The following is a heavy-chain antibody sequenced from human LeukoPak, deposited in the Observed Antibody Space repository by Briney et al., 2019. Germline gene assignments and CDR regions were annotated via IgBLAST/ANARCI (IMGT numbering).Heavy chain of an antibody. V-gene: IGHV3-30*02. D-gene: IGHD6-13*01. Sequence: PGRCLRLSCVASGLIFSTCGMHWVRQAPGKGLEWVTHIRYDESAKYYADSVKGRFTIPRENSKNTLYLQMNSLRGEDTDVYYCAKQMMERQQYYYMDVWGKGTSVTVSS. J-gene: IGHJ6*03. CDR3: AKQMMERQQYYYMDV. CDR2: IRYDESAK. CDR1: GLIFSTCG.